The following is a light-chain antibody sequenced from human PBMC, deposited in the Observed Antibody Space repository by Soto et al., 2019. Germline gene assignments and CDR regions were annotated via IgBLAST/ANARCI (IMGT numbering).Light chain of an antibody. CDR1: QSVSSN. V-gene: IGKV3-15*01. Sequence: EIVMTQSPATLSVSPGERATVSCRASQSVSSNLAWYQQKPGQAPRLLIYGASTRANGIPARFSGSGSGTEFTLTIGSLQSEDFAVYYCQQYNNWLRTFGQGTKLEIK. J-gene: IGKJ2*01. CDR2: GAS. CDR3: QQYNNWLRT.